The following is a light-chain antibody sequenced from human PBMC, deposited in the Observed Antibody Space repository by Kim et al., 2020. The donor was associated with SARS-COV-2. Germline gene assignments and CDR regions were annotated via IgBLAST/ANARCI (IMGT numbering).Light chain of an antibody. Sequence: EIELTQSPGTLSLSPGERATLSCWASQSVSNSYLAWYQQTPGQAPRILIYGASSRATGIPDRFSGSGSGTDFTLTISRLEPEYFAMYYCHQYGSSPQSFGQGTKVDIK. CDR2: GAS. CDR1: QSVSNSY. CDR3: HQYGSSPQS. J-gene: IGKJ1*01. V-gene: IGKV3-20*01.